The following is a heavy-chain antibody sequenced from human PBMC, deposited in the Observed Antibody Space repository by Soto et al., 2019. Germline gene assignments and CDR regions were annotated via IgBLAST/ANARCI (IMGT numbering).Heavy chain of an antibody. Sequence: GASVKVSCKASGYTFTSYAMHWVRQAPGQRLEWMGWINAGNGNTKYSQKFQGRVTITRDTSASTAYMELSSLRSEDTAVYYCARGRVMDGVVTDHWGQGTLVTVSS. CDR2: INAGNGNT. CDR3: ARGRVMDGVVTDH. V-gene: IGHV1-3*01. D-gene: IGHD2-21*02. CDR1: GYTFTSYA. J-gene: IGHJ4*02.